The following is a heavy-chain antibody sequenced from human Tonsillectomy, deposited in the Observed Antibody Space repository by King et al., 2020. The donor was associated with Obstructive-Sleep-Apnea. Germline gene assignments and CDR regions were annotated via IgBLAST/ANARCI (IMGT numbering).Heavy chain of an antibody. CDR3: ARVRVAHGDFPL. D-gene: IGHD4-17*01. CDR1: GFNFNNYA. Sequence: VQLVESGGGVVQPGTSLRISCAASGFNFNNYALHWVRQAPGRGLEWVAGISLDGSNKEYADSVKGRFTISRDNWKYTMYLQMSSLRIEDAAVYYCARVRVAHGDFPLWGRGTLVTVSS. J-gene: IGHJ2*01. V-gene: IGHV3-30-3*01. CDR2: ISLDGSNK.